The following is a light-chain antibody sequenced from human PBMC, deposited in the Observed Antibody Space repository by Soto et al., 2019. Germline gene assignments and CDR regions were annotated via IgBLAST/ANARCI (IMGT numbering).Light chain of an antibody. CDR2: GAS. V-gene: IGKV3-15*01. Sequence: EIVMTQSPATLSVSPGERATLSCRASQSVSSNLAWYQQKPGQAPRLLIYGASTTATGIPARFSGSGSGTEFTLTISSLQSEDFAVYYCQQYHNWPSYTFGQGTKLEIK. CDR3: QQYHNWPSYT. CDR1: QSVSSN. J-gene: IGKJ2*01.